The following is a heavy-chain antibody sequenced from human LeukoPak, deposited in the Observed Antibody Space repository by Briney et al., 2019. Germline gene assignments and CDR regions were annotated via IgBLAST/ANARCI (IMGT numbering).Heavy chain of an antibody. V-gene: IGHV1-2*02. CDR3: AARTYYDFWSGYSRPPYENAFDI. CDR2: INPNSGGT. Sequence: ASVKVSCKASGYTFTGYYMHWVRQAPGQGLEWMGWINPNSGGTNYAQKFQGRVTMTRDTSISTAYMELSRLRSDDTAVYYCAARTYYDFWSGYSRPPYENAFDIWGQGTMVTVSS. D-gene: IGHD3-3*01. CDR1: GYTFTGYY. J-gene: IGHJ3*02.